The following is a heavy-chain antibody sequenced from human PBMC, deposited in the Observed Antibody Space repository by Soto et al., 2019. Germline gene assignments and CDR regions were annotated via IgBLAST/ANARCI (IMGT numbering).Heavy chain of an antibody. CDR2: INPNSGGT. J-gene: IGHJ6*02. D-gene: IGHD5-12*01. Sequence: ASVKVSCKASGYTFTGYYMHWVRQAPGQGLEWMGWINPNSGGTNYAQKFQGWVTMTRDTSISTAYMELSRLRSDDTAVYYCARALEWLRSPYHYYYGMDVWGQGTTVTVSS. CDR1: GYTFTGYY. V-gene: IGHV1-2*04. CDR3: ARALEWLRSPYHYYYGMDV.